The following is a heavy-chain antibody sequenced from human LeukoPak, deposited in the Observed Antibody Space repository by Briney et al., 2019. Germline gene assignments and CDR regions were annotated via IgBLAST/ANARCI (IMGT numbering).Heavy chain of an antibody. D-gene: IGHD3-22*01. Sequence: SETLSLTCAVYGGSFSGYYWSWIRQPPGKGLEWIGEINHSGSTNYNPSLKSRVTISVDTSKNQFSLKLSSVTAADTAVYYCARDVIVYDSSGYYRSWSGDAFDIWGQGTMVTVSS. J-gene: IGHJ3*02. CDR2: INHSGST. CDR3: ARDVIVYDSSGYYRSWSGDAFDI. CDR1: GGSFSGYY. V-gene: IGHV4-34*01.